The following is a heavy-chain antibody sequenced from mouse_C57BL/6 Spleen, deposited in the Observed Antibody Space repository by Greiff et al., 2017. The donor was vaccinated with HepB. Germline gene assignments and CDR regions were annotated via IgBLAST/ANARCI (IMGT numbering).Heavy chain of an antibody. CDR3: ARRTTVAYYFDY. D-gene: IGHD1-1*01. V-gene: IGHV5-17*01. J-gene: IGHJ2*01. Sequence: EVMLVESGGGLVKPGGSLKLSCAASGFTFSDYGMHWVRQAPEKGLEWVAYISSGSSTIYYADTVKGRFTISRDNAKNTLFLQITSLRSEDTAMYYCARRTTVAYYFDYWGQGTTLTVSS. CDR2: ISSGSSTI. CDR1: GFTFSDYG.